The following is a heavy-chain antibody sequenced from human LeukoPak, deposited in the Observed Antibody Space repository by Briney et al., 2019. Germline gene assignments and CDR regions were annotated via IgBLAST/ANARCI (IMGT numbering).Heavy chain of an antibody. CDR1: GGSISGYY. J-gene: IGHJ4*01. CDR2: MYTSGDT. CDR3: ATTWYYDTRGYLFDD. Sequence: SQSLSLTCTVAGGSISGYYSACVRQPAGKRLEWRGRMYTSGDTSYNPSLRSRLTISLDTSKNQFSLNMASVTAADTAVYFCATTWYYDTRGYLFDDWGHGTLVTVSS. V-gene: IGHV4-4*07. D-gene: IGHD3-22*01.